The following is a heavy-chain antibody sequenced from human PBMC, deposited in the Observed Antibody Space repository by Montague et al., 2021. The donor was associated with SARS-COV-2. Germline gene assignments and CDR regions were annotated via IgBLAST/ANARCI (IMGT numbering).Heavy chain of an antibody. Sequence: TLSLTCTVSGGSISSGSYYWSWIRQPAGKGLEWIGRIYTSGSTNYNPSLKSRVTISVDTSKDQFSLKLSSVTAADAAVYYCALADYTTGQDSFDVWGQGTIVTVSS. V-gene: IGHV4-61*02. CDR1: GGSISSGSYY. J-gene: IGHJ3*01. D-gene: IGHD2-2*02. CDR2: IYTSGST. CDR3: ALADYTTGQDSFDV.